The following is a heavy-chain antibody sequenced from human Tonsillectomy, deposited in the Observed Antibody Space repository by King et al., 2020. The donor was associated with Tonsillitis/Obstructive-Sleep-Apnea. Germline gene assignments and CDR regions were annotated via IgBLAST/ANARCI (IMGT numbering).Heavy chain of an antibody. CDR2: THYSART. Sequence: LQLQESGPGLVKPSETLSLTCSVSGGSIRNYYWSWIRQLPGKGLEWIGYTHYSARTKYNSSLKSRVTISIDTSKNQFSLKLSSVTAADTAVYYCTTAFYYDKSGYYYDAFDIWGQGTMVAVSS. D-gene: IGHD3-22*01. J-gene: IGHJ3*02. V-gene: IGHV4-59*03. CDR3: TTAFYYDKSGYYYDAFDI. CDR1: GGSIRNYY.